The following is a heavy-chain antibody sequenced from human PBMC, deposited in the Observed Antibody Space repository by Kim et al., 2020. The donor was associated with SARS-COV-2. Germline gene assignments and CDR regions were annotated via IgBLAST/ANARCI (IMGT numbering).Heavy chain of an antibody. Sequence: SETLSLTCTVSGGSISSSSYYWVWLRQPPGKGLEWIGSICYSGSTYYTPSLNSPVTISVDTYKNQFSLKLISVTAADTAVYYCARTIRFFTYFDYWGQGTPVTVSS. CDR1: GGSISSSSYY. CDR3: ARTIRFFTYFDY. CDR2: ICYSGST. J-gene: IGHJ4*02. D-gene: IGHD3-3*01. V-gene: IGHV4-39*01.